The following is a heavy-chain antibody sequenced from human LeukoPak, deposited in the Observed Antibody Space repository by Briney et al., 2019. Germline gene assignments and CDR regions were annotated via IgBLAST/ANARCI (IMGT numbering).Heavy chain of an antibody. CDR1: GGSISSGNW. Sequence: PSGTLSLTCAVSGGSISSGNWWTWVRQPPAKGLEWIGEIYHSGSTNYNPSLKSRVTKSVDKSKNQFSMKLRSVTAADTAVYYCARHFRQWLALGEFDYWGQGTLVTVSS. J-gene: IGHJ4*02. CDR2: IYHSGST. CDR3: ARHFRQWLALGEFDY. V-gene: IGHV4-4*02. D-gene: IGHD6-19*01.